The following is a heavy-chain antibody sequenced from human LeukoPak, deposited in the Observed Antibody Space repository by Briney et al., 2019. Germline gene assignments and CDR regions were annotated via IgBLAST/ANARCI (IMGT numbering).Heavy chain of an antibody. CDR2: IIPIFGTA. CDR1: GGTFSSYA. J-gene: IGHJ3*02. Sequence: ASVKVSCKASGGTFSSYAISWVRQAPGQGLEWMGGIIPIFGTANYAQKFQGRVTITTGESTSTAYMELSSLRSEDTAVYYCASPSRYNWGSSVWAFGAFDIWGQGTMVTVSS. D-gene: IGHD7-27*01. CDR3: ASPSRYNWGSSVWAFGAFDI. V-gene: IGHV1-69*05.